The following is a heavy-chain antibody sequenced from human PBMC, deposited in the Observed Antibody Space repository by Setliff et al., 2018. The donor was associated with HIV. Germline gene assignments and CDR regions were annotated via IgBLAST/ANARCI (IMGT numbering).Heavy chain of an antibody. Sequence: PGESLKISCKDSGDKFTNYWLGWVRQMPGKGLEWIGVIYPSDSDTRISLSFRGQVTISADKSISTAYLQLNSLRASDTAIYYCTKGGGLNFRWHDWFVKIWGQGTPVTVSS. J-gene: IGHJ4*03. V-gene: IGHV5-51*01. CDR3: TKGGGLNFRWHDWFVKI. CDR1: GDKFTNYW. D-gene: IGHD3-9*01. CDR2: IYPSDSDT.